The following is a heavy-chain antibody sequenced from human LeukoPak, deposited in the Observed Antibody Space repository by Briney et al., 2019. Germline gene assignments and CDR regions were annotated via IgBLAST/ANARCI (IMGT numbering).Heavy chain of an antibody. V-gene: IGHV5-51*01. CDR3: ARRRYCSSTSCYKAYYYYGMDV. J-gene: IGHJ6*02. Sequence: GESLKISCKGSGYSFTSYWIGWVRQMPGKGLEWMGIIYPGDSDTRYSPSFQGQVTISADKSISTAYLQWSSLKASDTAMYYCARRRYCSSTSCYKAYYYYGMDVWGQGTTVTVSS. D-gene: IGHD2-2*02. CDR1: GYSFTSYW. CDR2: IYPGDSDT.